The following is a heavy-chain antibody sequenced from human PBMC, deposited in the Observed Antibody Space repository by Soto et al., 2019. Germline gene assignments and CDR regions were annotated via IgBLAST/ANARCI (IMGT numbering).Heavy chain of an antibody. CDR2: ISSSSSYT. CDR1: GFTFSDYY. Sequence: GGSLRLSCAASGFTFSDYYMSWIRQAPGKGLEWVSYISSSSSYTNYADSVKGRFTISRDNAKNSLYLQMNSLRAEDTAVYYCARERGIAVAGQTYYYYGMDVWGQGTTVTVSS. CDR3: ARERGIAVAGQTYYYYGMDV. D-gene: IGHD6-19*01. V-gene: IGHV3-11*05. J-gene: IGHJ6*02.